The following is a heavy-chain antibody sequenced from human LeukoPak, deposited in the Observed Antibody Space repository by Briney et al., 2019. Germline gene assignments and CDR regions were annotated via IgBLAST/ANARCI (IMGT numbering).Heavy chain of an antibody. CDR2: ISGSSTTFI. CDR1: GFTFSSYT. J-gene: IGHJ5*02. D-gene: IGHD2-21*02. CDR3: ARDSAYCGGDCYSDS. V-gene: IGHV3-21*01. Sequence: GESLRLSCAASGFTFSSYTMKWVRQAPGKGLEWGSSISGSSTTFIYYADSLKGRFTISRDNAKNSLYLHMSSLRAEDTAVYYCARDSAYCGGDCYSDSWGQGTLVTVSS.